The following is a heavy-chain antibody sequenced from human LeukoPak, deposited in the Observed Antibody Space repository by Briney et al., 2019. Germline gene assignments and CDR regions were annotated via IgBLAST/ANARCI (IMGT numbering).Heavy chain of an antibody. J-gene: IGHJ5*02. CDR3: ASLPAATNWFDP. Sequence: SETLSLTCTVSGGSISSSSYYWGWIRQPPGKGLEWIGSIYYSGSTYYNPSLKSRVTISVDTSKDQFSLKLSSVTAADTAVYYCASLPAATNWFDPWGQGTLVTVSS. CDR2: IYYSGST. V-gene: IGHV4-39*01. CDR1: GGSISSSSYY. D-gene: IGHD2-2*01.